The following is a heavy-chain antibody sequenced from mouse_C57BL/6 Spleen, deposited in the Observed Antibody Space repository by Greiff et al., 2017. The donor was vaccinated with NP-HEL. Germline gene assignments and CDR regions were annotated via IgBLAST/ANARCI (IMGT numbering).Heavy chain of an antibody. V-gene: IGHV3-6*01. CDR3: ARVYYYGSSSYAMDY. CDR1: GYSITSGYY. D-gene: IGHD1-1*01. Sequence: QLQESGPGLVKPSQSLSLTCSVTGYSITSGYYWNWIRQFPGNKLEWMGYISYDGSNNYNPSLKNRISITRDTSKNQFFLKLNSVTTEDTATYYCARVYYYGSSSYAMDYWGQGTSVTVSS. CDR2: ISYDGSN. J-gene: IGHJ4*01.